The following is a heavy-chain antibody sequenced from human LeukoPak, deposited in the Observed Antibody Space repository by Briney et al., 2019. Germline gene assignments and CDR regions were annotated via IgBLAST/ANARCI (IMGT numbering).Heavy chain of an antibody. D-gene: IGHD3-3*01. CDR2: INHSGST. V-gene: IGHV4-34*01. CDR3: ARGRAIFGGTYIEAWFDP. J-gene: IGHJ5*02. Sequence: SETLSLTCAVYGGSFSGYYWSWIRQPPGKGLEWIGEINHSGSTNCNPSLKSRVTISVDTSKNQFSLKLSSVTAADTAVYYCARGRAIFGGTYIEAWFDPWGQGTLVTVSS. CDR1: GGSFSGYY.